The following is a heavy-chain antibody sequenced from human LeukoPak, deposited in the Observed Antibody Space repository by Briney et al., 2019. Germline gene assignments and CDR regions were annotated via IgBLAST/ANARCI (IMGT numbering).Heavy chain of an antibody. J-gene: IGHJ5*02. D-gene: IGHD2-2*01. CDR1: GFTFSSYW. V-gene: IGHV3-7*01. CDR2: IKQDGSEK. CDR3: ARDDCSSISCYHNWFDP. Sequence: GGSLRLSCAASGFTFSSYWMSWVRQAPGKGLEWVANIKQDGSEKYYVDSVKGRFTISRDNAKNSLYLQMNSLRAEDTAVYYCARDDCSSISCYHNWFDPWGQATLVTVSS.